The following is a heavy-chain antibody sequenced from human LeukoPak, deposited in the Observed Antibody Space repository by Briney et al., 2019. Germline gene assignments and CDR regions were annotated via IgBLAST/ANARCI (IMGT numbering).Heavy chain of an antibody. CDR2: IYHSWIT. CDR1: GYSISTDYY. Sequence: SETLSLTCSVSGYSISTDYYWGWIRQPPGKGLEWIGSIYHSWITHYNSSLKSRVVISVDTSKNQFSLKLSSVSAGNRAVFYVASIWGYSSAINCRNARGLSYWRQGTLVTVSS. J-gene: IGHJ4*02. V-gene: IGHV4-38-2*02. D-gene: IGHD2-15*01. CDR3: ASIWGYSSAINCRNARGLSY.